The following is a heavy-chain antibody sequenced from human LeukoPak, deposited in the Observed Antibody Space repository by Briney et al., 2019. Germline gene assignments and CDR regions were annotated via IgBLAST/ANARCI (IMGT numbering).Heavy chain of an antibody. CDR1: GFTFSSYW. J-gene: IGHJ4*02. CDR3: ARVTHSSSWYGYRY. Sequence: SGESLRLSCAASGFTFSSYWMSWVRQAPGKGLEWVANIKQDGSEKYYVDSVKGRFTISRDNAKNSLYLQMNSLRAEDTAVYHCARVTHSSSWYGYRYWGQGTLVTVSS. D-gene: IGHD6-13*01. CDR2: IKQDGSEK. V-gene: IGHV3-7*01.